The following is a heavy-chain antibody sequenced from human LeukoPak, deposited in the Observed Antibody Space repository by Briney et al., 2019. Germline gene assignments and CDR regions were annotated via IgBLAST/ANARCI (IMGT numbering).Heavy chain of an antibody. J-gene: IGHJ4*02. CDR1: GYTFTGYY. CDR3: AKSTTVTTWVVDY. D-gene: IGHD4-17*01. V-gene: IGHV1-2*02. CDR2: INPNIGGT. Sequence: ASVKVSCKASGYTFTGYYMHWVRQAPGQGLEWMGWINPNIGGTNYAQKFQGRVTMTRDTSISTAYMELSRLRSDDTAVYYCAKSTTVTTWVVDYWGQGTLVTVSS.